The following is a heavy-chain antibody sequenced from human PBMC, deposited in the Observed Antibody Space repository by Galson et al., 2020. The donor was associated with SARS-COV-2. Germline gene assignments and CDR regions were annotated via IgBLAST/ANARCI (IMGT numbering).Heavy chain of an antibody. CDR1: GYTFTNYD. Sequence: GESLKISCKASGYTFTNYDINWVRQASGQRLEWMGWMNPKSGNTEYAQKFQGRVSMTRDTSMSTAYMELSSLRSDDTAVYFCSRYPAGVSSDYWGQGTLVTVSA. D-gene: IGHD2-8*01. J-gene: IGHJ4*02. V-gene: IGHV1-8*01. CDR3: SRYPAGVSSDY. CDR2: MNPKSGNT.